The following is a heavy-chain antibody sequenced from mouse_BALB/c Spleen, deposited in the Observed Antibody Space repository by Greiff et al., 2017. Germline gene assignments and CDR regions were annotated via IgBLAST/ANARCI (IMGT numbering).Heavy chain of an antibody. D-gene: IGHD1-1*01. CDR3: ARFFTTVVATPYYAMDY. V-gene: IGHV2-9*02. CDR2: IWAGGST. Sequence: QVQLKQSGPGLVAPSQSLSITCTVSGFSLTSYGVHWVRQPPGKGLEWLGVIWAGGSTNYNSALMSRLSISKDNSKSQVFLKMNSLQTDDTAMYYCARFFTTVVATPYYAMDYWGQGTSVTVSS. J-gene: IGHJ4*01. CDR1: GFSLTSYG.